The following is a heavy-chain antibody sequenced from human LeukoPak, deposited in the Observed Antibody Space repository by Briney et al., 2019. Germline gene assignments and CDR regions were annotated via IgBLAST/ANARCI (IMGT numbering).Heavy chain of an antibody. V-gene: IGHV3-30-3*01. J-gene: IGHJ4*02. CDR3: AREMDTAMVFDY. D-gene: IGHD5-18*01. CDR2: ISYDGSNK. Sequence: GGSLRFSCAASGFTFSSYVMHWVRQAPGKGLEWVAVISYDGSNKYYADSVKGRFTISRDNSKNTLYVQMNSLRAEDTAVYYCAREMDTAMVFDYWGQGTLVTVSS. CDR1: GFTFSSYV.